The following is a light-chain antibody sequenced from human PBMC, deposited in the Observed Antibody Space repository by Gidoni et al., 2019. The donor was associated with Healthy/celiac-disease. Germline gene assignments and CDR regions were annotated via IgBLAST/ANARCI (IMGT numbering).Light chain of an antibody. CDR1: SSTIGAGYD. J-gene: IGLJ1*01. CDR3: QSYDSSLSGYV. Sequence: QSALTHPPSAPGAPGPRGPISCTGSSSTIGAGYDVHWYQQPPGTAPKLLIYGNNNRPSGVPDRFSCSKSGTSASLAITGLQAEDEADYYCQSYDSSLSGYVFGTGTKVTVL. CDR2: GNN. V-gene: IGLV1-40*01.